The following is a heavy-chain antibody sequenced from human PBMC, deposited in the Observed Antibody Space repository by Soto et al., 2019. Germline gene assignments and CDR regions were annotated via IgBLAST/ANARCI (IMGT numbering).Heavy chain of an antibody. J-gene: IGHJ4*02. CDR2: IYPGASDT. D-gene: IGHD1-26*01. CDR1: GYIFTSHW. Sequence: GDSLKSSCKGSGYIFTSHWIGWVRQLPGKGLEGMCTIYPGASDTKYSPSCQGQVTISVDKSINTAFLQWNTLEASDTAVFYCARYSGSYWHYFDSWGQGTRVTVSS. CDR3: ARYSGSYWHYFDS. V-gene: IGHV5-51*01.